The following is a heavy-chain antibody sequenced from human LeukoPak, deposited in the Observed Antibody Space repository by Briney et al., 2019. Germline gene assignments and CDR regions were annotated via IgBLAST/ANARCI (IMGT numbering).Heavy chain of an antibody. D-gene: IGHD6-13*01. J-gene: IGHJ5*02. Sequence: PSETLSLTCTVSGYSISSGYLWGWIRQPPGKGLEWIGSIDGSGSSYYNPPLKSRVTISVDTSRNQFSLKMTSVTAADTAVYYCARDLVHAGTGWFDPWGQGTLVTVSS. V-gene: IGHV4-38-2*02. CDR3: ARDLVHAGTGWFDP. CDR1: GYSISSGYL. CDR2: IDGSGSS.